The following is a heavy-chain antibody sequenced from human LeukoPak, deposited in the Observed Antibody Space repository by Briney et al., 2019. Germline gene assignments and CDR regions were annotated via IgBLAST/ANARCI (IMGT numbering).Heavy chain of an antibody. CDR3: AREGNYYYDSSGSDGMDV. D-gene: IGHD3-22*01. CDR2: INPSGGST. J-gene: IGHJ6*02. V-gene: IGHV1-46*01. CDR1: GYTFTSYY. Sequence: ASVKVSCKASGYTFTSYYMHWVRQAPGQGLEWMGLINPSGGSTSYAQKFQGRVTMTRDTSTSTVYMELSSLRSEDTAVYYCAREGNYYYDSSGSDGMDVWGQGTTVTVSS.